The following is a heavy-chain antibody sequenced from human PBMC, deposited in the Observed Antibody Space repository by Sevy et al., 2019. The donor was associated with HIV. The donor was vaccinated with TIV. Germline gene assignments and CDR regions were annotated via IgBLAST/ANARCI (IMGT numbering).Heavy chain of an antibody. CDR1: GFTFSGSA. CDR2: CRMKANSYAT. D-gene: IGHD2-2*03. Sequence: GGSLRLSCAASGFTFSGSALHWVRQASGKGLEWVGRCRMKANSYATAYAASVKGRFTISRDDSKNSAYLQMNSLKTEDTAVYYCTTYLGYCRSTSCHYYFDNWGQGTLVTVSS. CDR3: TTYLGYCRSTSCHYYFDN. V-gene: IGHV3-73*01. J-gene: IGHJ4*02.